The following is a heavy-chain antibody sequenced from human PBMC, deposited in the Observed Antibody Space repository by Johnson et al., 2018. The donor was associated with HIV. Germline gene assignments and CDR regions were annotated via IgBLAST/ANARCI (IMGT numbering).Heavy chain of an antibody. CDR1: GFTFSSYA. CDR3: AKVGATVITPRGEAFDI. Sequence: QVQLVESGGGVVQPGRSLRLSCAASGFTFSSYAMHWVRQAPGKGLEWVPFIQTNGSNKYYADSVKGRFTIPRDNSKNTLYLQMNSLRAEDTAVYYCAKVGATVITPRGEAFDIWGQGTMVTVSS. D-gene: IGHD4-23*01. J-gene: IGHJ3*02. CDR2: IQTNGSNK. V-gene: IGHV3-30*04.